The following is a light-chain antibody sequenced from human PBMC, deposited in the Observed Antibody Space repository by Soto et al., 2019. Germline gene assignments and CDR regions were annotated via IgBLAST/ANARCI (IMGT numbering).Light chain of an antibody. V-gene: IGLV4-69*01. CDR1: SGHSSYA. CDR3: QTWGTGIQL. CDR2: LDSDGSH. Sequence: QSVLTQSPSASASLGASVKLTCTLSSGHSSYAIAWHQQQPDKGPRYLMKLDSDGSHSKGDGIPDRFSGSSSGAERYLTISSLQSEDEADYSCQTWGTGIQLFGGGTKLTVL. J-gene: IGLJ2*01.